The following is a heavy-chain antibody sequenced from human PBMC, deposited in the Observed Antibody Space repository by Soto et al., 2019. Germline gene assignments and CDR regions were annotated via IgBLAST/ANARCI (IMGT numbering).Heavy chain of an antibody. CDR2: ISAYNGNT. Sequence: QVHLVQSGAEVKKPGASVKVSCTASGYTFTNFGISWVRPAPGQGLEWMGWISAYNGNTNYAQTFQGRVTRTTDTSSSTTYMELRSLRSDDTAVDYCARAGTPIDYWGQGTLVTVSS. CDR3: ARAGTPIDY. V-gene: IGHV1-18*01. J-gene: IGHJ4*02. D-gene: IGHD3-10*01. CDR1: GYTFTNFG.